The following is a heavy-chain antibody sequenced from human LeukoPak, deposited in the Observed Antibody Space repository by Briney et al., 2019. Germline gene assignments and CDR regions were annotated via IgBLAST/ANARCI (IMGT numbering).Heavy chain of an antibody. J-gene: IGHJ4*02. V-gene: IGHV3-23*01. Sequence: GGSLRLSCVASGFTFGSHAMNWVRQAPGKGLEWVSVITSGGGTTYYADSVRGRFTISRDNSRNMLYLQMNNLRAEDTAVYYCVKQRSYYWGQGALVTVSS. CDR3: VKQRSYY. CDR2: ITSGGGTT. CDR1: GFTFGSHA.